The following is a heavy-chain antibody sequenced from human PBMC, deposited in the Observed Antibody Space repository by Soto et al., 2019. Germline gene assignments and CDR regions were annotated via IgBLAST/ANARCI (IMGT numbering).Heavy chain of an antibody. J-gene: IGHJ4*02. CDR3: ARDKITGILDY. CDR1: GFTFSSYA. Sequence: PGGSRRLSCAASGFTFSSYAMHWVRQAPGKGLEWVTVISFDGKNKYYAYSVKGRFTISRDDSKNTLYLQMNSLRAEDTAVYYCARDKITGILDYWGQGTLVTVSS. V-gene: IGHV3-30*04. D-gene: IGHD1-20*01. CDR2: ISFDGKNK.